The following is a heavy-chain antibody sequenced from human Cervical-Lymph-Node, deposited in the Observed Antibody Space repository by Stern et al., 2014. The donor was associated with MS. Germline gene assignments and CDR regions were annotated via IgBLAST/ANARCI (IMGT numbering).Heavy chain of an antibody. CDR1: GFTFSSYG. D-gene: IGHD3-10*01. Sequence: VQLVESGGGVVQPGRSLRLSCAASGFTFSSYGMHWVRPAPGKGLEWVAVIWYDGSNKYYADSVKGRFTISRDNSKNTLYLQMNSLRAEDTAVYYCARGEFRGSYYFDYWGQGTLVTVSS. CDR3: ARGEFRGSYYFDY. V-gene: IGHV3-33*01. CDR2: IWYDGSNK. J-gene: IGHJ4*02.